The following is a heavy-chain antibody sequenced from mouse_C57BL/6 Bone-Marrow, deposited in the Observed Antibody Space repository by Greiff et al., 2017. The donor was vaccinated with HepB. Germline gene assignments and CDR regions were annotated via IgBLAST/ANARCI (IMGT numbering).Heavy chain of an antibody. CDR1: GYTFTDYN. V-gene: IGHV1-18*01. J-gene: IGHJ3*01. D-gene: IGHD1-1*01. CDR3: AREDYGSSYVWFAY. Sequence: EVQLQQSGPELVKPGASVKIPCKASGYTFTDYNMDWVKQSPGKSLEWIGDINPNNGGTIYNQKFKGKATLTVDKSSSTAYMELRSLTSEDTAVYYCAREDYGSSYVWFAYWGQGTLVTVSA. CDR2: INPNNGGT.